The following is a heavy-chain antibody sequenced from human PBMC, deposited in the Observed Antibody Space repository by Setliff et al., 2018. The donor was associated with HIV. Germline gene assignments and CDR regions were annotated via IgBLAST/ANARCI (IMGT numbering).Heavy chain of an antibody. D-gene: IGHD2-2*01. Sequence: ASVKVSCKASGYTLSTYALYWVRQAPGQRLEWMGWVNSDNGNTKFSQKFQGRLTITADTTASTAYMVLSSLTSEDTAVYYCARGGAREYQLLYNYFDPWGQGTLVTVSS. V-gene: IGHV1-3*01. CDR3: ARGGAREYQLLYNYFDP. CDR2: VNSDNGNT. CDR1: GYTLSTYA. J-gene: IGHJ5*02.